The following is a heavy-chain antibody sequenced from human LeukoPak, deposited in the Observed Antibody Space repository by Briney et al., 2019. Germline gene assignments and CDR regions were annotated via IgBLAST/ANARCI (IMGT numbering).Heavy chain of an antibody. CDR3: AAEEGYLTNSGNYKGVDY. V-gene: IGHV3-30*02. D-gene: IGHD1-26*01. Sequence: GGSLRLSCAASEFTFSSYGMHWVRQAPGKGLEWVAFIRSDGSNKYYADSVKGRFTISRDNSKNTLYLQMNSLRAEDTAVYYCAAEEGYLTNSGNYKGVDYWGQGTLVTVSS. CDR2: IRSDGSNK. CDR1: EFTFSSYG. J-gene: IGHJ4*02.